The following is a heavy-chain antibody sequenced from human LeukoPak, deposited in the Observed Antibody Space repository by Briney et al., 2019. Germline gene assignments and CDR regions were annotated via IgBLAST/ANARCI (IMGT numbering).Heavy chain of an antibody. CDR3: ASSGSLQAGDYIWGSYRSAYFDY. D-gene: IGHD3-16*02. CDR1: GGSFSGYY. J-gene: IGHJ4*02. Sequence: SETLSLTCAVYGGSFSGYYRSWIRQPPGKGLEWIGEINHSGSTNYNPSLKSRVTISVDTSKNQFSLKLSSVTAADTAVYYCASSGSLQAGDYIWGSYRSAYFDYWGQRTLVTVSS. CDR2: INHSGST. V-gene: IGHV4-34*01.